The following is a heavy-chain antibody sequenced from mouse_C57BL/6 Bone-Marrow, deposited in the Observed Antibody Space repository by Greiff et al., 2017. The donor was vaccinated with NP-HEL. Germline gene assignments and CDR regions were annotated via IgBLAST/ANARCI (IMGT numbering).Heavy chain of an antibody. CDR3: ARSHYGSRFAY. V-gene: IGHV14-4*01. CDR2: IDPENGDT. D-gene: IGHD1-1*01. CDR1: GFNIKDDY. J-gene: IGHJ3*01. Sequence: EVKLVESGAELVRPGASVKLSCTASGFNIKDDYMHWVKQRPEQGLEWIGWIDPENGDTEYASKFQGKATITADTSSNTAYLQLSSLTSEDTAVYYCARSHYGSRFAYWGQGTLVTVSA.